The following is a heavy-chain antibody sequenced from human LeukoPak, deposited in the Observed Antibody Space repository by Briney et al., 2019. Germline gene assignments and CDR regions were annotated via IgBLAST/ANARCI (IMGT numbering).Heavy chain of an antibody. Sequence: SGGSLRLSCAASGFTFSNAWMAWVRQAPGKGLEWIGYTFDSETTDYNPSLKSRVTISVDKSKNQFSLKLSSVTAADTAVYYCARGGGYYRNWFDPWGQGTLVTVSS. CDR1: GFTFSNAW. CDR3: ARGGGYYRNWFDP. CDR2: TFDSETT. J-gene: IGHJ5*02. D-gene: IGHD3-22*01. V-gene: IGHV4-59*12.